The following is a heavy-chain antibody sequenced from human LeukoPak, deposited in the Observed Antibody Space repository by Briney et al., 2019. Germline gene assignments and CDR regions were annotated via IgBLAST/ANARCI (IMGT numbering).Heavy chain of an antibody. CDR2: ISGSGGST. Sequence: GGSLRLSCAASGFTFSSYAMSWVRQAPGKGLEWVSAISGSGGSTYYADSVKGRFTISRDNSKNTLYLQMNSLRAEDTAVYYCAKSVYVFGDFWSGYSYYFDYWGQGTLVTVSS. D-gene: IGHD3-3*01. V-gene: IGHV3-23*01. CDR1: GFTFSSYA. J-gene: IGHJ4*02. CDR3: AKSVYVFGDFWSGYSYYFDY.